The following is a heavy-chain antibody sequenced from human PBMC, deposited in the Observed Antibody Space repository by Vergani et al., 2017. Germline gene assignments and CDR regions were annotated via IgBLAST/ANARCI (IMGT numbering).Heavy chain of an antibody. J-gene: IGHJ4*02. CDR3: ANWAPGNYPLDY. V-gene: IGHV3-23*01. Sequence: EVQLLQSGGGVTQPGGSVRLSCAASGFTFSACPMTWVRQAPGKGLEWVSAIGGSSSSTTYADSVRGRFSISRDNSKNTLYLQMNSLTAEDTAVYHCANWAPGNYPLDYWGQGTLVTVSS. CDR1: GFTFSACP. D-gene: IGHD3-10*01. CDR2: IGGSSSST.